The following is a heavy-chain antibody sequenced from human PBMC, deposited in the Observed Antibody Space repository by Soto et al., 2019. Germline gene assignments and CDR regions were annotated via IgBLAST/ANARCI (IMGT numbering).Heavy chain of an antibody. D-gene: IGHD5-12*01. J-gene: IGHJ4*02. V-gene: IGHV1-18*01. CDR3: ARVIGVASMDH. CDR2: IGAYNGNR. Sequence: QVQLVQSGAEVKKSGASVKVSCKASGYNFRNYGITWLRQAPGQGLEWMGWIGAYNGNRKYLQKLQGKVTMTTDTSTNPAYMELTSLKSDDTAVYYCARVIGVASMDHWGQGTQVTVSS. CDR1: GYNFRNYG.